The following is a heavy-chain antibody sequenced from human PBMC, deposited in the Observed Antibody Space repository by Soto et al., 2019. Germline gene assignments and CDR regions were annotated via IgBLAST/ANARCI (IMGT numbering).Heavy chain of an antibody. Sequence: QVHLVQSGAEVKKPGASVRVSCKASGYTFTNYGISWVRQAPGQGLEWMGWVSGYNGNTNYAQQLRGRVTMTTDTSTSTAYMELTTLRSDDTAVYYCARDEGSHGFDSWGQGTLVTVSS. V-gene: IGHV1-18*04. CDR1: GYTFTNYG. CDR2: VSGYNGNT. CDR3: ARDEGSHGFDS. D-gene: IGHD6-19*01. J-gene: IGHJ4*02.